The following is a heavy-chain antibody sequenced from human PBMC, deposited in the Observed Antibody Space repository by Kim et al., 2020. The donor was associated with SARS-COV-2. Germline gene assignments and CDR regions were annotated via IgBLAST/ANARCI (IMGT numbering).Heavy chain of an antibody. V-gene: IGHV4-59*01. J-gene: IGHJ4*02. CDR2: IYYSGST. CDR3: ARGGYGDYLLDY. CDR1: GGSISSYY. Sequence: SETLSLTCTVSGGSISSYYWSWIRQPPGKGLEWIGYIYYSGSTNYNPSLKSRVTISVDTSKNQFSLKLSSVTAADTAVYYCARGGYGDYLLDYWGQGTLV. D-gene: IGHD4-17*01.